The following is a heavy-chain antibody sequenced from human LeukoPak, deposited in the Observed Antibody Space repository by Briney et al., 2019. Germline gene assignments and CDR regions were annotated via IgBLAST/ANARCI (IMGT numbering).Heavy chain of an antibody. D-gene: IGHD2-21*02. Sequence: SETLSLTCTVSGGPITSYHWSWIRQPPGKGLEWIGYIYYSGSTNYNPSLKSRVTISVDTSKNQFSLKLSSVTAADTAVYYCARYVVVTAQFDYWGQGTLVTVSS. J-gene: IGHJ4*02. CDR1: GGPITSYH. V-gene: IGHV4-59*08. CDR2: IYYSGST. CDR3: ARYVVVTAQFDY.